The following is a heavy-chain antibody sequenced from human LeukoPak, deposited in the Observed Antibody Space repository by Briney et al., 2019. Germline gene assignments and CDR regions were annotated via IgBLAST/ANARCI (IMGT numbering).Heavy chain of an antibody. D-gene: IGHD3-9*01. CDR3: ARGHYDVLAASYKWTPDY. CDR2: ITSGGDYI. J-gene: IGHJ4*02. CDR1: VFTFNTFN. Sequence: TGGSLRLSCAASVFTFNTFNMNWVRQAPGKGLEGVSSITSGGDYIYYADSVKGRFTTSRDNAKNSLSLQLNSLRVEDTAVYYCARGHYDVLAASYKWTPDYWGQGTLVTVSS. V-gene: IGHV3-21*01.